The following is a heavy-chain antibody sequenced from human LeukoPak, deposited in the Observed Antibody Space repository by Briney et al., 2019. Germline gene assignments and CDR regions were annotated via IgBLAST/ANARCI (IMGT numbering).Heavy chain of an antibody. Sequence: SETLSLTCTASGCSISTYYWSWIRQPPGKGLEWIGHIYYSGSTNYNPSLKSRVTIAVDTSKNHFSLKLSSVTAADTAVYYCTRNYDSSGYTTFGYWGRGTLVTVSS. CDR1: GCSISTYY. CDR3: TRNYDSSGYTTFGY. D-gene: IGHD3-22*01. J-gene: IGHJ4*02. V-gene: IGHV4-59*01. CDR2: IYYSGST.